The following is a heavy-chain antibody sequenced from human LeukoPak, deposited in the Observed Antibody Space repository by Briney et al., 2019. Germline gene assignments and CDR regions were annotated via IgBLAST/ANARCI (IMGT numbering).Heavy chain of an antibody. Sequence: ASVKVSCKASGYTFTSYAMHWVRQAPGQRLEWMGWINAGNGNTKYSQKFQGRVTITRDTSASTAYMELSSLRSEGTAVYYCARDRGYCSGGSCKDAFDIWGQGTMVTVSS. D-gene: IGHD2-15*01. CDR2: INAGNGNT. CDR3: ARDRGYCSGGSCKDAFDI. CDR1: GYTFTSYA. V-gene: IGHV1-3*01. J-gene: IGHJ3*02.